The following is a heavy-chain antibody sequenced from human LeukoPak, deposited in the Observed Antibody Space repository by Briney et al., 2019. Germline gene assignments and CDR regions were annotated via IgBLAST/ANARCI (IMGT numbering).Heavy chain of an antibody. D-gene: IGHD6-19*01. CDR1: GYTFTSYY. V-gene: IGHV1-46*01. CDR2: INPSGGST. J-gene: IGHJ4*02. Sequence: ASVKVSCKASGYTFTSYYMHWVRQAPGQGLEWMGIINPSGGSTSYAQKFQGRVTMTRDTSTSTVYMELSSLRSEDTAVYYCTRDRGQWLVDYWGQGTLVTVSS. CDR3: TRDRGQWLVDY.